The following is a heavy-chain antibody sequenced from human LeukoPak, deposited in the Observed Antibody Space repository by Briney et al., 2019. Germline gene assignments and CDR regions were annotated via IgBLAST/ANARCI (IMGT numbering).Heavy chain of an antibody. CDR3: AKVVPADHNNWFDP. D-gene: IGHD2-2*01. Sequence: SETLSLTCTVSGGSISSYYWSWIRQPPGKGLEWIGYIYYSGSTNYNPSLKSRVTISVDTSKNQFSLKLSSVTAADTAVYYCAKVVPADHNNWFDPWGQGTLVTVSS. CDR1: GGSISSYY. CDR2: IYYSGST. J-gene: IGHJ5*02. V-gene: IGHV4-59*12.